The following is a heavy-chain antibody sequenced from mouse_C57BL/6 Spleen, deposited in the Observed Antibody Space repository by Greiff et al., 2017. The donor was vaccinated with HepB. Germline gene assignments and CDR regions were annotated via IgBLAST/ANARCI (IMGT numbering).Heavy chain of an antibody. V-gene: IGHV1-18*01. CDR2: INPNNGGT. CDR1: GYTFTDYN. Sequence: EVQLQQSGPELVKPGASVKIPCKASGYTFTDYNMDWVKQSHGKSLEWIGDINPNNGGTIYNQKFKGKATLTVDKSSSTAYMELRSLTSEDTAVYYCARLDSPYYAMDYWGQGTSVTVSS. J-gene: IGHJ4*01. D-gene: IGHD2-12*01. CDR3: ARLDSPYYAMDY.